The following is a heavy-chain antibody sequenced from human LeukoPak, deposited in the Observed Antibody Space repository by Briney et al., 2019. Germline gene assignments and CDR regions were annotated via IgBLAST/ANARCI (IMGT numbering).Heavy chain of an antibody. CDR1: GYTFTGYY. Sequence: ASVKVSCKTSGYTFTGYYLHWVRQAPRQGPEWMGWINANSGDTYYVQKFKGRITMTRDTSINTAYMELNRLISDDTAVYYCARVVEVGVPGSQHGGRATLVTVSS. CDR2: INANSGDT. CDR3: ARVVEVGVPGSQH. J-gene: IGHJ1*01. D-gene: IGHD2-15*01. V-gene: IGHV1-2*02.